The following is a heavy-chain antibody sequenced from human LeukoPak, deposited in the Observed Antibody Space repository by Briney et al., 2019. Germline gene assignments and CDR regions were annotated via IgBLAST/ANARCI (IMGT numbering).Heavy chain of an antibody. J-gene: IGHJ4*02. CDR3: AREDYSGDYEYYFDY. D-gene: IGHD4-17*01. V-gene: IGHV3-20*04. CDR2: INWNGGST. CDR1: GFTFDDYG. Sequence: PGGSLRLSCAASGFTFDDYGMSWVRQAPGKGLEWVSGINWNGGSTGYADSVKGRFTISRDNAKNSLYLQMNSLRAEDTAVYYCAREDYSGDYEYYFDYWGQGTLVTVSS.